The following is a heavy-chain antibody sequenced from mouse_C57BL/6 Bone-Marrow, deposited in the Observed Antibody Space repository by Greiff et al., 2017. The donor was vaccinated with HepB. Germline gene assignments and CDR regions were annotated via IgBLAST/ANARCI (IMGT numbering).Heavy chain of an antibody. CDR2: ISNLAYSI. D-gene: IGHD2-5*01. J-gene: IGHJ4*01. Sequence: EVKLMESGGGLVQPGGSLKLSCAASGFTFSDYGMAWVRQAPRKGPEWVAFISNLAYSIYYADTVTGRFTISRENAKNTLYLEMSSLRSEDTAMYYCARLGYSNYVEAMDYWGQGTSVTVSS. V-gene: IGHV5-15*01. CDR1: GFTFSDYG. CDR3: ARLGYSNYVEAMDY.